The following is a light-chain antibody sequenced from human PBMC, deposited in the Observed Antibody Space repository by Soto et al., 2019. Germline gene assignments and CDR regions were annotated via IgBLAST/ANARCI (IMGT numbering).Light chain of an antibody. J-gene: IGLJ3*02. V-gene: IGLV1-47*01. CDR1: SSKIGTNY. Sequence: QSVLTQPPSAHGTPGQAVTISSSGSSSKIGTNYVSWYQHLPGTAPKLLIYGNTQRPSGVPDRFSGSRSGTSASLAISGLRYEDEADYYCAAWDDSLSGVVFGGGTKLTVL. CDR3: AAWDDSLSGVV. CDR2: GNT.